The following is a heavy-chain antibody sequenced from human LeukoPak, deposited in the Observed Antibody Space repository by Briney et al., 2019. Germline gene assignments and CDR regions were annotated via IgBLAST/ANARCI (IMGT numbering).Heavy chain of an antibody. J-gene: IGHJ4*02. CDR1: GDTFTGYY. CDR3: AREIVVVAANPPTSFDS. D-gene: IGHD2-15*01. Sequence: ASVTVSCTASGDTFTGYYMHWVRQAPGQGLEWMGWINPNSGGKNYPQKFQGRVTMTRDTSITPAYMELSRLRSDDTAVYYCAREIVVVAANPPTSFDSWGPGTLVTVSS. V-gene: IGHV1-2*02. CDR2: INPNSGGK.